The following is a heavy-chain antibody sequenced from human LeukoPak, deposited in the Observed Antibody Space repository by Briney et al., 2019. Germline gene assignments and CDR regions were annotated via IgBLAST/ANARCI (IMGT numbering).Heavy chain of an antibody. V-gene: IGHV4-39*01. D-gene: IGHD6-19*01. CDR1: GASTSGSGYY. Sequence: SETLSLTCAVSGASTSGSGYYLGWIRQPPGKGLEWIGNIYYTGSTYYNASLQSRVTISIDMSKNQFSLRLSSVTAADTAMYYCVKSGGYGLIDYWGQGTLVTVSS. CDR2: IYYTGST. CDR3: VKSGGYGLIDY. J-gene: IGHJ4*02.